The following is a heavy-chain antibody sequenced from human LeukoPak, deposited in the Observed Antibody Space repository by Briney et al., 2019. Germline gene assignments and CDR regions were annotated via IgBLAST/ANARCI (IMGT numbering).Heavy chain of an antibody. CDR2: IRYDENHK. CDR1: GFTFNTYG. Sequence: GGSLRLSCAGSGFTFNTYGMHWVRQAPGKGLEWVAFIRYDENHKYYADSVKGRFTISRDKSKNTLYLQMNSLRAEDTAVYYCAKGDTTWELPHDYWGQGTLVTVSS. V-gene: IGHV3-30*02. D-gene: IGHD1-26*01. CDR3: AKGDTTWELPHDY. J-gene: IGHJ4*02.